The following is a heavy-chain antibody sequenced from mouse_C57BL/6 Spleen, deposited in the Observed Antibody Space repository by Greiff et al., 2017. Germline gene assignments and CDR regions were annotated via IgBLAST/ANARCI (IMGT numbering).Heavy chain of an antibody. CDR1: GFTFSSYA. CDR2: ISDRGSYT. D-gene: IGHD2-5*01. CDR3: ARDEVYSNYGFDY. V-gene: IGHV5-4*01. J-gene: IGHJ2*01. Sequence: EVQGVESGGGLVKPGGSLKLSCAASGFTFSSYAMSWVRQTPEKRLEWVATISDRGSYTYYPDNVKGRFTISRDNAKNNLYLQMSHLKSEDTAMYYCARDEVYSNYGFDYWGQGTTLTVSS.